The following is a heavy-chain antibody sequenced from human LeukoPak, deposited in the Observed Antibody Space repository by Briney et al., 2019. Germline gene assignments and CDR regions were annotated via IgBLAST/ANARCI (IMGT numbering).Heavy chain of an antibody. J-gene: IGHJ4*02. CDR3: AKGGSLGFDY. D-gene: IGHD7-27*01. CDR1: GFTFSTYG. Sequence: PGGSLRLSXAASGFTFSTYGMHWVCQAPGKGVEWVAVIRYDGNNKYSADSVKGRFTISRDNSKNTLFLQMNTLRAEDTAVYYCAKGGSLGFDYWGQGTLVTVSS. V-gene: IGHV3-30*02. CDR2: IRYDGNNK.